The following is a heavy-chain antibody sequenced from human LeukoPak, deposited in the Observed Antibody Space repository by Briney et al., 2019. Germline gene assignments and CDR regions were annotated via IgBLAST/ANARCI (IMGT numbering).Heavy chain of an antibody. D-gene: IGHD3-22*01. CDR1: GFTFSSYA. CDR2: ISDGGNT. Sequence: GGSLRLSCAASGFTFSSYAMSWVRQAPGKGLEWVSAISDGGNTYYADSVKGRFTISRDNSKNTLYLQMNSLRAEDTAVYYCAKDYSSGYYYDYWGQGTLVTVSS. J-gene: IGHJ4*02. V-gene: IGHV3-23*01. CDR3: AKDYSSGYYYDY.